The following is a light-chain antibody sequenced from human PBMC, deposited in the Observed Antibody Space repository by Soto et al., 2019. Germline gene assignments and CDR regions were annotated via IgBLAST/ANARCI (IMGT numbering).Light chain of an antibody. J-gene: IGLJ1*01. CDR2: SNN. CDR3: QSYDSSLALARV. Sequence: QSVLTQPPSVSGAPGQRVTISCTGSSSNIGAGYDVHWYQQLPGTSPKLLISSNNNRPSGVPDPFSVSKSGTSASLAITRLQPEDEADYYCQSYDSSLALARVFGTGTELTVL. V-gene: IGLV1-40*01. CDR1: SSNIGAGYD.